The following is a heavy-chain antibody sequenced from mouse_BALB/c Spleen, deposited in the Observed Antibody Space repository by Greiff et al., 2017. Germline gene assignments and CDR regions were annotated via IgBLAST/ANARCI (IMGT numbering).Heavy chain of an antibody. Sequence: VQLQQSGAELVRPGTSVKVSCKASGYAFTNYLIEWVKQRPGHGLEWIGDIYPGGGYTNYNEKFKGKATLTADTSSSTAYMQLSSLTSEDSAVYFGARSHYGSSSWFAYWGQGTLVTVSA. J-gene: IGHJ3*01. D-gene: IGHD1-1*01. V-gene: IGHV1-54*01. CDR3: ARSHYGSSSWFAY. CDR2: IYPGGGYT. CDR1: GYAFTNYL.